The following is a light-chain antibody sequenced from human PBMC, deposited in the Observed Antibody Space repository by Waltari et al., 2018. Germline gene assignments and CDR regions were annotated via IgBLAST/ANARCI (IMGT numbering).Light chain of an antibody. Sequence: QSVLTQPPSASGTPGQKVTISCNGSSSNIGSNYVYWYQQFPGTAPKLLIFKNNPRPSGLPDRFSDSKSGTSASLAINGLRSEDEADYYCAAWDDSLSGLVLGGGTKVTVL. CDR2: KNN. J-gene: IGLJ3*02. CDR3: AAWDDSLSGLV. CDR1: SSNIGSNY. V-gene: IGLV1-47*01.